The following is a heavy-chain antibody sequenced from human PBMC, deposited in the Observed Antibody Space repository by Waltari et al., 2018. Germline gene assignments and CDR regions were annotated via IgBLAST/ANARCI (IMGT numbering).Heavy chain of an antibody. D-gene: IGHD1-26*01. J-gene: IGHJ4*02. CDR3: ATGGSGSYYEFHYFDY. CDR2: FEPEDGET. Sequence: QVQLVQSGAEVKKPGASVKVSCKVSGYTLTELSMHWVRQAPGNGLEWMGGFEPEDGETIDAQKFKGRVTMTEDTSTDTAYMELSSLRSEDTAVYYCATGGSGSYYEFHYFDYWGQGTLVTVSS. V-gene: IGHV1-24*01. CDR1: GYTLTELS.